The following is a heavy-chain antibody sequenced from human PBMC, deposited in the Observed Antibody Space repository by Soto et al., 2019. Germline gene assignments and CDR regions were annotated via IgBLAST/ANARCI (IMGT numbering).Heavy chain of an antibody. CDR3: AREGSGYNF. D-gene: IGHD5-12*01. J-gene: IGHJ1*01. V-gene: IGHV1-69*13. CDR1: GGTFSSFG. Sequence: SVKVSCKASGGTFSSFGISWVRQAPGQGLEWMGGIIPVFGRPNYAQRFRGRLTITADESTNTGYMELIDLRSKDTAVYYCAREGSGYNFWGQGTQVTVSS. CDR2: IIPVFGRP.